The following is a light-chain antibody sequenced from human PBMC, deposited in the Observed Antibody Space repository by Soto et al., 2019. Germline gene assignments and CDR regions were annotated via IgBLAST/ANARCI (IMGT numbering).Light chain of an antibody. Sequence: SVLTQPPSVSAAPGQKVIISCSGSSSNIETNFVSWYQQLPGTAPKLLIFDNNKRPSGIPDRFSGSKSGTSATLGITGLQTGDEADYYCVTWDTSLTTTVLFGGGTKVTVL. J-gene: IGLJ2*01. CDR3: VTWDTSLTTTVL. CDR1: SSNIETNF. CDR2: DNN. V-gene: IGLV1-51*01.